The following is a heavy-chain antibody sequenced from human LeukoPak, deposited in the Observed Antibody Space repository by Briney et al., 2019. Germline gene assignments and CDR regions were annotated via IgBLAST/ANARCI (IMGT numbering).Heavy chain of an antibody. Sequence: PGGPLRLPCAASGFTFSSLWMSWVRQAPGKGLEWVANIKQDGSEKYYVDSVKGRFTISRDNAKNSLYLQMNSLRAEDTAVYYCATDIYGDHDYWGQGTLVTVSS. CDR1: GFTFSSLW. V-gene: IGHV3-7*01. CDR2: IKQDGSEK. CDR3: ATDIYGDHDY. J-gene: IGHJ4*02. D-gene: IGHD4-17*01.